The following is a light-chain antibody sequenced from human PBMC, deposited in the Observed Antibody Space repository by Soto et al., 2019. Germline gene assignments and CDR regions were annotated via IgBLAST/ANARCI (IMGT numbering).Light chain of an antibody. CDR2: DPS. V-gene: IGKV1-5*01. J-gene: IGKJ4*01. CDR1: QSISRW. CDR3: QQYNSYSFT. Sequence: DIQMTQSPSTLSASVGDRVTITCRASQSISRWFAWYQQKPGKAPNLLIYDPSSLESGVPSRFSGSGSGTEFTLTISSLQPDDFATYYCQQYNSYSFTFGGGTEVEIQ.